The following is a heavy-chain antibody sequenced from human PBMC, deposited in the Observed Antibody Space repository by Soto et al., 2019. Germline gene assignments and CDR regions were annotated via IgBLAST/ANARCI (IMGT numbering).Heavy chain of an antibody. V-gene: IGHV4-59*01. CDR2: IYYSGST. J-gene: IGHJ6*02. Sequence: ASETLSLTCTVSGGSISSYYWSWIRQPPGKGLEWIGYIYYSGSTNYNPSLKSRVTISVDTSKNQFSLKLNSVTAADTAVYYCARDLWGYCGTDCYPLDVWGQGTTVTVSS. CDR3: ARDLWGYCGTDCYPLDV. D-gene: IGHD2-21*02. CDR1: GGSISSYY.